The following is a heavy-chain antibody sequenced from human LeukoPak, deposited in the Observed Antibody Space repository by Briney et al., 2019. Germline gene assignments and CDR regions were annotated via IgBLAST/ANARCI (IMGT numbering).Heavy chain of an antibody. V-gene: IGHV4-39*01. D-gene: IGHD2-2*01. CDR3: ARRLTQYDCFDP. J-gene: IGHJ5*02. CDR1: GGSISSSSYY. Sequence: SETLSLTCTVSGGSISSSSYYWGWIRQPPGKGLEWIGSIYYSGSTYYNPSLKSRVTISVDTSKNQFSLHLNSVTPEDTAAYYCARRLTQYDCFDPWGQGILVTVSS. CDR2: IYYSGST.